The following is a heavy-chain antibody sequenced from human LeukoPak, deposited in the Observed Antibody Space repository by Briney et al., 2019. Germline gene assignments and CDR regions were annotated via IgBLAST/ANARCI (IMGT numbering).Heavy chain of an antibody. CDR2: MNPNSGNT. Sequence: GASVKVSCKASGYTFTSYDINWVRQATGQGLEWMGWMNPNSGNTGYAQKFQGRVTMTRNTSISTAYMELSSLRSEDTAVYYCARFNGDYVDRYGMDVWGQGTTVTVSS. V-gene: IGHV1-8*01. CDR3: ARFNGDYVDRYGMDV. J-gene: IGHJ6*02. D-gene: IGHD4-17*01. CDR1: GYTFTSYD.